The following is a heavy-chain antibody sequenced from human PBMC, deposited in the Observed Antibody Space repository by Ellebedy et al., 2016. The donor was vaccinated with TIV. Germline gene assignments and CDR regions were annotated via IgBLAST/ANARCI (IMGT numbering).Heavy chain of an antibody. CDR3: ARGVTTIGS. CDR1: GDSIRSYF. J-gene: IGHJ4*02. Sequence: SETLSLTCTVSGDSIRSYFWSWIRQSPGKGLEWIGFIYYNANIIYIPSLKSRVTISADTSKNQVSLKLTSVTAADTAVYYCARGVTTIGSWGQGTLVTVSS. D-gene: IGHD4-17*01. CDR2: IYYNANI. V-gene: IGHV4-59*01.